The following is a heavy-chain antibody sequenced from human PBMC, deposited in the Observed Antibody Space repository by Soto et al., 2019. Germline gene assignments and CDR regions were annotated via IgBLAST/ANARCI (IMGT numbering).Heavy chain of an antibody. V-gene: IGHV4-31*03. CDR3: ARGRVMTTVTMVRYYYYMDV. CDR1: GGSISSGGYY. D-gene: IGHD4-17*01. Sequence: QVQLQESGPGLVKPSQTLSLTCTVSGGSISSGGYYWSWIRQHPGKGLEWIGYIYYSGSTYYNPSLKSRVTISVDTSKNQLSLKLSSVTAADTAVYYCARGRVMTTVTMVRYYYYMDVWGKGTTVTVSS. J-gene: IGHJ6*03. CDR2: IYYSGST.